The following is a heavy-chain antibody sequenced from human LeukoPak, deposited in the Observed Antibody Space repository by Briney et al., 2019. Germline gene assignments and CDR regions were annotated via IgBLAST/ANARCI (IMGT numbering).Heavy chain of an antibody. J-gene: IGHJ4*02. CDR3: AREVQLSMVRGVWPYY. V-gene: IGHV1-2*02. Sequence: ASVKVSCKASGYTFTGYYMHWGRQAPGQGLEWMGWINRSSGDTNYAQKFQGRVTMNRDTSISTAYMELSRLRSDDTAVYYCAREVQLSMVRGVWPYYWGQGTLVTVSS. D-gene: IGHD3-10*01. CDR2: INRSSGDT. CDR1: GYTFTGYY.